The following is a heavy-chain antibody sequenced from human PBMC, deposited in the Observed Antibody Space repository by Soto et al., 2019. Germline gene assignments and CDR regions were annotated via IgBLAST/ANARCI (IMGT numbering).Heavy chain of an antibody. CDR1: GGSISGANW. CDR3: ARGVVARFDY. Sequence: QVQLQESGPGLVKPSGILSLTCGVSGGSISGANWCSWVRQPPGKGLEWIGEIYHSGFTNYNPSLKSRVTMSVDKSKNQFSLKLSSVTAADTAVYYCARGVVARFDYWGQGSLVTVSS. V-gene: IGHV4-4*02. CDR2: IYHSGFT. J-gene: IGHJ4*02. D-gene: IGHD2-15*01.